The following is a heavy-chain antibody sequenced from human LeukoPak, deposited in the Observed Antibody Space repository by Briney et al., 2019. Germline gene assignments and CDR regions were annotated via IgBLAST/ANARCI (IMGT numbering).Heavy chain of an antibody. V-gene: IGHV3-23*01. Sequence: TGGSLRLSCAASGFTFSNYAMSWVRPAPGKGLQWVSAISDSGGKIYYADSVKGRFTISRDNSKNTLYMQMNSLRAEDTALYYCAKDREVYQDWGQGTLVTVSS. J-gene: IGHJ4*02. CDR1: GFTFSNYA. CDR2: ISDSGGKI. CDR3: AKDREVYQD. D-gene: IGHD2-2*01.